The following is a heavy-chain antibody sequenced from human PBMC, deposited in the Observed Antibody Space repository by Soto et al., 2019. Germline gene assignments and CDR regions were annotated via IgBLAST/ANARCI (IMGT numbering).Heavy chain of an antibody. Sequence: EVLLEESGGGLVQPGGSLRLSCAASGFTVSNNYMAWVRQAPGKGLEWVSVIQGGGSISYAASVRDSFTISRDSSKNTLILQMNSVSPEDTAVYLWAGGEGSDSNVIGDWGQGTMVTVSS. V-gene: IGHV3-66*01. CDR2: IQGGGSI. J-gene: IGHJ4*02. D-gene: IGHD3-10*01. CDR3: AGGEGSDSNVIGD. CDR1: GFTVSNNY.